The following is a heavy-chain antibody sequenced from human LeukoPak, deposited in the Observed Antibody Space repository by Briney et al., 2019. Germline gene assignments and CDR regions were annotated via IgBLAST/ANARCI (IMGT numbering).Heavy chain of an antibody. CDR3: AKDPSEGYYYDSSGYYDY. CDR1: GFTFSSYG. Sequence: GGSLRLSCAASGFTFSSYGMHWVRQAPGKGPEWVAVISYDGSNKYYADSVKGRFTISRDNSKNTLYLQMNSLRAEDTAVYYCAKDPSEGYYYDSSGYYDYWGQGTLVTVSS. J-gene: IGHJ4*02. D-gene: IGHD3-22*01. V-gene: IGHV3-30*18. CDR2: ISYDGSNK.